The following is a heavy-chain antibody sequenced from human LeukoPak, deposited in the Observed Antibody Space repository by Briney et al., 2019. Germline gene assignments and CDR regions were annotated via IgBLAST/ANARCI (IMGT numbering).Heavy chain of an antibody. D-gene: IGHD4-11*01. Sequence: SETLSLTCPVSGASVSSGSYYWSWIRPPPGKGLEWIGYIYYSGSTNYNPSLKSRVTISVDTSKNQFSLKLSSVTAADTAVYYCTRDYSTSYYYYGMDVWGQGTTVTVSS. J-gene: IGHJ6*02. CDR2: IYYSGST. CDR3: TRDYSTSYYYYGMDV. V-gene: IGHV4-61*01. CDR1: GASVSSGSYY.